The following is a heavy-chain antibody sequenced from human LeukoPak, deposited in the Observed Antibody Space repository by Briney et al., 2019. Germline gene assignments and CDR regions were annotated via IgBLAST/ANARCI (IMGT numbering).Heavy chain of an antibody. CDR1: GDSVSSKNGA. V-gene: IGHV6-1*01. D-gene: IGHD6-19*01. Sequence: SQTLSLTCAISGDSVSSKNGAWNWIRQSPSRGLEWLGRTYYRSKWYDEYADSVKGRITISPDTSKNQFSLHVYSVTPEDTAVYYCARDLGTSGWYTFDFWGQGTLVAVSS. CDR3: ARDLGTSGWYTFDF. J-gene: IGHJ5*01. CDR2: TYYRSKWYD.